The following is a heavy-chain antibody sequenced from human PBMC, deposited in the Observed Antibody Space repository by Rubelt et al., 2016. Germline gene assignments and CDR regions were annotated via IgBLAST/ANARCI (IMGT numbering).Heavy chain of an antibody. Sequence: SGGGVVQPGRSLRLSCAASGFTFSSYGMHWVRQAPGKGLEWVAVISYDGSNKYYADPVKGRFTIFSDNSKNTLYLQMKSLRAEDKAVYYCAKDGRADGKGALDDWGQGTLVTVSS. V-gene: IGHV3-30*18. CDR2: ISYDGSNK. CDR3: AKDGRADGKGALDD. J-gene: IGHJ4*02. CDR1: GFTFSSYG. D-gene: IGHD6-13*01.